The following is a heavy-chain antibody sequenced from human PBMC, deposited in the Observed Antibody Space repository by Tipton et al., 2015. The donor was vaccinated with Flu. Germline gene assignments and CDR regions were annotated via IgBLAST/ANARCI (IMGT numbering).Heavy chain of an antibody. J-gene: IGHJ4*02. CDR1: GYTFTSYD. D-gene: IGHD4-17*01. CDR3: ARTPRNGDIAY. CDR2: MNPKSGDT. Sequence: QMQLVQSGAEVKKPGASVKVSCKASGYTFTSYDINWVRQAAGQGLEWMGWMNPKSGDTGYAQKFLGRVTMTRSTSIGTAFMDLSSLTSEDTAVYYCARTPRNGDIAYWGQGTLVTVSS. V-gene: IGHV1-8*01.